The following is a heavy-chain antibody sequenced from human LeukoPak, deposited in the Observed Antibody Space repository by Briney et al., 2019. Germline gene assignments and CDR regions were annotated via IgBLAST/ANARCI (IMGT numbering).Heavy chain of an antibody. D-gene: IGHD2-15*01. CDR3: AKDLFSLLPDY. Sequence: GGSLRLSCAASGFTFSNYAMNWVRQAPGKGLQWVSSISGSGGNTYYADSVKGRFTISRDNSKNTLYLQMNSLRAEDTAVYYCAKDLFSLLPDYWGQGTLVTVSS. J-gene: IGHJ4*02. V-gene: IGHV3-23*01. CDR2: ISGSGGNT. CDR1: GFTFSNYA.